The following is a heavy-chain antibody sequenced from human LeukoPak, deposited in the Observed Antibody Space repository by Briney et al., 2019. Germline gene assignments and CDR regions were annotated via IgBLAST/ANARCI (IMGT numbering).Heavy chain of an antibody. Sequence: GGSLRLSCAASGFTFSSYWMHWVRQTPGKGLVWASRIDRDGNITSYADSVKGRFTISRDNAKNTLYLQMNSLRAEDTAVYYCARISYDSSGYYDYWGQGTLVTVSS. J-gene: IGHJ4*02. CDR1: GFTFSSYW. CDR3: ARISYDSSGYYDY. V-gene: IGHV3-74*01. CDR2: IDRDGNIT. D-gene: IGHD3-22*01.